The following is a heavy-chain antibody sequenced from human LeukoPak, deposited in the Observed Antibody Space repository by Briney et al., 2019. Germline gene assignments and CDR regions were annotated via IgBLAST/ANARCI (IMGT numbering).Heavy chain of an antibody. CDR1: GGSFSGYY. J-gene: IGHJ4*02. D-gene: IGHD6-19*01. Sequence: PSETLSHTCAVYGGSFSGYYWNWIRQSPGKGLEWIGEINHSGSTNYNPSLKSRVTISVDTSKNQFSLKLSSVTAADTTVYYCARGFVSGWSTLFDYWGQGTLVTVSS. V-gene: IGHV4-34*01. CDR3: ARGFVSGWSTLFDY. CDR2: INHSGST.